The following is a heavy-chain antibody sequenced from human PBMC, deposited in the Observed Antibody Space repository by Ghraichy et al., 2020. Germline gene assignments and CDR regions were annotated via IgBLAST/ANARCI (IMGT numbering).Heavy chain of an antibody. D-gene: IGHD6-6*01. CDR3: AREYATSSGSDSYYYGMHV. CDR1: GYTFTSYG. Sequence: ASVKVSCKASGYTFTSYGISWVRQAPGQGLEWMGWISAYNGNTNYAQKLQGRVTMTTDTSTSTAYMELRSLRSDDTAVYYCAREYATSSGSDSYYYGMHVWGQGTTVTVSS. J-gene: IGHJ6*02. V-gene: IGHV1-18*01. CDR2: ISAYNGNT.